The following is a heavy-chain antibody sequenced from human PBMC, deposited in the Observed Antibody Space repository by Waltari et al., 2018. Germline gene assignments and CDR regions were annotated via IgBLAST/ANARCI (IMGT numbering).Heavy chain of an antibody. J-gene: IGHJ4*02. Sequence: QVQLQESGPGLVKPSQTLSLTCTVSGGSISSGGYYWSWIRQHPGKGLEWIGYIYYSESTYYNPSLKSRVTISVDTSKNQFSLKLSSVTAADTAVYYCARGKAGRDGYNSGPIDYWGQGTLVTVSS. CDR2: IYYSEST. CDR3: ARGKAGRDGYNSGPIDY. V-gene: IGHV4-31*03. D-gene: IGHD5-12*01. CDR1: GGSISSGGYY.